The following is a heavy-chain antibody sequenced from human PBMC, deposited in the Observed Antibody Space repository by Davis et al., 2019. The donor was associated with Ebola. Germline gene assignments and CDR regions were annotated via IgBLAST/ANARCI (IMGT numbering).Heavy chain of an antibody. J-gene: IGHJ4*02. CDR3: ARDHRIVAHGTPFDY. D-gene: IGHD6-13*01. CDR2: INPHNNNT. Sequence: ASVKVSCKASGYTFTSFGITWVRQAPGQGLEWMGWINPHNNNTNYGQIVQGRVTMTTDTSTSTAYMEVGSLRSDDTAVYYCARDHRIVAHGTPFDYWGQGTLVTVSS. V-gene: IGHV1-18*04. CDR1: GYTFTSFG.